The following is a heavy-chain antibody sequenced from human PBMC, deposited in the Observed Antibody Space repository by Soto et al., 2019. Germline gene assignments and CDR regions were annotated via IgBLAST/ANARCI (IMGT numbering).Heavy chain of an antibody. Sequence: PGGSLRLSCTSSGFTFGSYSMSWVRQAPGKGLEWIGFIRSRAYYGTTEYAASVQGRFTISRDDSKNIAYLQMDSLKTEDTGVYYCTRLQSLCSGDFVPYFDYWGQGAMVTVYS. CDR1: GFTFGSYS. CDR3: TRLQSLCSGDFVPYFDY. D-gene: IGHD2-21*02. CDR2: IRSRAYYGTT. V-gene: IGHV3-49*04. J-gene: IGHJ4*02.